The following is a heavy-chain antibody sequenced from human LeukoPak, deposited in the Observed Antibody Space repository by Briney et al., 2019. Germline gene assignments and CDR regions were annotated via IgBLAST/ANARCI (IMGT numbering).Heavy chain of an antibody. CDR3: AKEQGVRGPPGDY. D-gene: IGHD3-10*01. J-gene: IGHJ4*02. CDR2: ISYDGVNK. V-gene: IGHV3-30*18. Sequence: GGSLRLSCAASGLTFSSYDMHWVRRAPGKGLEWVAVISYDGVNKYYADSVKGRFTISRDNSKNTLYLQMNSLRPEDTAMYYCAKEQGVRGPPGDYWGQGTLVTVSS. CDR1: GLTFSSYD.